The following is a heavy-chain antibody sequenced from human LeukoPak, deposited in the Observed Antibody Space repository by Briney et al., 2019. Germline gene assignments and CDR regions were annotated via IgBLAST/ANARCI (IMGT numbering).Heavy chain of an antibody. J-gene: IGHJ3*01. CDR1: GFTFSSYG. D-gene: IGHD5-24*01. Sequence: GGSLRLSCAASGFTFSSYGMHWVRQAPGKGLEWVAVIWYDGSNKYYADSVKGRFTISRDNSKNTLSLQMNSLRVEDTAMYFCAKDIQLSTWGLGTMVTVSS. CDR2: IWYDGSNK. V-gene: IGHV3-33*06. CDR3: AKDIQLST.